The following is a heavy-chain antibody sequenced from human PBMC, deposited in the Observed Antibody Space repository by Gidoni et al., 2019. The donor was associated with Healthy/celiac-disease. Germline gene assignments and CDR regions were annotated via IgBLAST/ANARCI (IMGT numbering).Heavy chain of an antibody. J-gene: IGHJ3*02. V-gene: IGHV3-21*01. CDR3: ARSPSREAFDM. CDR2: IDPSSTYI. CDR1: GFTFSTYT. Sequence: EVQLVESGGGLVKPGGSLRLSCAASGFTFSTYTMSWVRQPPGKGLEWVSSIDPSSTYILYADSLKGRFTISRDNAKKSVFLQMNSLRAEDTAVYYCARSPSREAFDMWGQGTVVTVSS.